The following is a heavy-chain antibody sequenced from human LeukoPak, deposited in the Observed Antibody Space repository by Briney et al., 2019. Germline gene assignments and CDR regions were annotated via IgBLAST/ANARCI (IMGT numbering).Heavy chain of an antibody. J-gene: IGHJ4*02. Sequence: GGSLRLSCVASGFTFSSYGMHWVRQAPGKGLEWVAVISNDGSNKYYADSVKGRFTISRDNSKNTLYLQMNSLRAEDTAVYYCARDGTYTDYDPDFDIWGQGTLVTVSS. V-gene: IGHV3-30*03. CDR2: ISNDGSNK. CDR3: ARDGTYTDYDPDFDI. CDR1: GFTFSSYG. D-gene: IGHD5-12*01.